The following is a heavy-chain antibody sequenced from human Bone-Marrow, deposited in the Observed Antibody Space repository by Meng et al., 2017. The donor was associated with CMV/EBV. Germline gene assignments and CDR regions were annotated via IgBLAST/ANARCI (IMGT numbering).Heavy chain of an antibody. D-gene: IGHD2-15*01. CDR2: INPNSGGT. CDR3: ARVSGYCSGGTCPFDY. Sequence: ASVKVSFMASGYTFTGYYMNWVRQAPGQGLEWMGWINPNSGGTNYAQKFQGRVTMTRDTYISTAYMELSRLRSDDTAVYYCARVSGYCSGGTCPFDYWGQGTLVTVSS. V-gene: IGHV1-2*02. CDR1: GYTFTGYY. J-gene: IGHJ4*02.